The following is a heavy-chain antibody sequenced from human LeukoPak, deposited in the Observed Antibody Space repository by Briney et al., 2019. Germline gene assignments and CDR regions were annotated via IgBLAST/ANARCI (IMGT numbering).Heavy chain of an antibody. CDR1: GGSISSYY. Sequence: PSETLSLTCTVSGGSISSYYWSWIRQPPGKGLEWIGCIYYSGSTNYNPSLKSRVTISVDTSKNQFSLKLSSVTAADTAVYYCARGGSSWFYWGQGTLVTVSS. V-gene: IGHV4-59*01. J-gene: IGHJ4*02. CDR3: ARGGSSWFY. CDR2: IYYSGST. D-gene: IGHD6-13*01.